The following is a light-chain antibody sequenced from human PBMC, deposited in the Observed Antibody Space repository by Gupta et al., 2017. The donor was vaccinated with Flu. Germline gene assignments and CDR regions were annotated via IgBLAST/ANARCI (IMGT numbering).Light chain of an antibody. V-gene: IGLV2-14*01. CDR1: SSDVGVYNY. J-gene: IGLJ2*01. CDR3: TSYTSSRIVV. CDR2: DVT. Sequence: QSPLPQPAPVSGSPGQSLTISCTGTSSDVGVYNYVSWYQQHTGKAPKLMIYDVTNRPSGVSNRFSGSKSGNTASLTISGLQAEDEADYYCTSYTSSRIVVFGGGTKLTVL.